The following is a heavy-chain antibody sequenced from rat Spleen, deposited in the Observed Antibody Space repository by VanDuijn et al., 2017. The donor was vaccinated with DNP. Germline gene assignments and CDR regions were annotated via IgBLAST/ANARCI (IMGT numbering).Heavy chain of an antibody. Sequence: EVQLVESGGDIVQPGRSLKLSCVASRFTFNSYWMAWIRQVPGKGLEWVASVPSSGGSTYYPDSVKGRFIITRDNARNTLYLQMNSLRSEDTATYFCARGSGTYYWYFDFWGPGTMVTVSS. J-gene: IGHJ1*01. CDR2: VPSSGGST. V-gene: IGHV5-31*01. CDR3: ARGSGTYYWYFDF. D-gene: IGHD5-1*01. CDR1: RFTFNSYW.